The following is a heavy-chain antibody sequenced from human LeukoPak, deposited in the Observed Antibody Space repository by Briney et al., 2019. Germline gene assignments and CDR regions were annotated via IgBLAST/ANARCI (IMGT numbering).Heavy chain of an antibody. CDR3: ARLSRSGYYMDV. CDR1: GGSISSYY. Sequence: SETLSLTCTVSGGSISSYYWSWIRQPAGKGLEWIGRIYTSGSTNYNPSLKSRATISVDKSKNQFSLKLSSVTAADTAVYYCARLSRSGYYMDVWGKGTTVTVSS. CDR2: IYTSGST. V-gene: IGHV4-4*07. J-gene: IGHJ6*03. D-gene: IGHD3-3*01.